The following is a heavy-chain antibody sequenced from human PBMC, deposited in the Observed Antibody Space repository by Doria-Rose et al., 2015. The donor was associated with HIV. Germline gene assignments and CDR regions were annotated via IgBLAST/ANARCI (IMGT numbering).Heavy chain of an antibody. Sequence: AGLLKPSETLSLTCAGYGGSFRGYYWNWIRQPPGKGLEWIGEINHSGSPNYNPSLKSRVTMSVDTSREQFSLKLNSVTAADTAVYYCARAGPEYYFDSWGQGTLVTVS. CDR2: INHSGSP. J-gene: IGHJ4*02. CDR1: GGSFRGYY. CDR3: ARAGPEYYFDS. V-gene: IGHV4-34*01.